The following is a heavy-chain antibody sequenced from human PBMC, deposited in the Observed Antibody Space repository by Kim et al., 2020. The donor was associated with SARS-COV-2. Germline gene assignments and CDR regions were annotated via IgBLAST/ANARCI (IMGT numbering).Heavy chain of an antibody. CDR1: GGSFSGYY. J-gene: IGHJ4*02. CDR3: ARAGRGYDYVWGSYRNPLFDY. Sequence: SETLSLTCAVYGGSFSGYYWSWIRQPPGKGLEWIGEINHSGSTNYNPSLKSRVTILVDTSKNQFSLKLSSVTAADTAVYYCARAGRGYDYVWGSYRNPLFDYWGQGTLVTVSS. D-gene: IGHD3-16*02. CDR2: INHSGST. V-gene: IGHV4-34*01.